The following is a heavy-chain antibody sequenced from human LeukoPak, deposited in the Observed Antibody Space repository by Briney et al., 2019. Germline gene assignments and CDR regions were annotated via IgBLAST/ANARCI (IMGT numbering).Heavy chain of an antibody. V-gene: IGHV3-11*01. CDR3: ARGGSYLSAFDI. CDR1: GFNFSDHY. CDR2: IYYSGSTYTI. Sequence: GGSLRLSCAASGFNFSDHYMSWIRQAPGKGLEWVSYIYYSGSTYTIYYADSVKGRFTISRDNSKNTLYLQMNSLRAEDTAVYYCARGGSYLSAFDIWGQGTMVTVSS. D-gene: IGHD1-26*01. J-gene: IGHJ3*02.